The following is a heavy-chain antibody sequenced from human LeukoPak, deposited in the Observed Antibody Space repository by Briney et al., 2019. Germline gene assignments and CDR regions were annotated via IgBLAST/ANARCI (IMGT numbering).Heavy chain of an antibody. D-gene: IGHD3-22*01. CDR2: IWYDGSNK. V-gene: IGHV3-33*08. CDR3: ARSYDSSGYLE. Sequence: PGRSLRLSCSASGFTFSSYGMHWVRQAPGKGLEWVAVIWYDGSNKYYADSVKGRFTISRDNSKNTLYLQMNSLRAEDTAVYYCARSYDSSGYLEWGQGTLVTVSS. J-gene: IGHJ4*02. CDR1: GFTFSSYG.